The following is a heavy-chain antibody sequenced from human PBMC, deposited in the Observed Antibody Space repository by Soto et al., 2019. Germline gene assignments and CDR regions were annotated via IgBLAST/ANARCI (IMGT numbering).Heavy chain of an antibody. J-gene: IGHJ4*02. D-gene: IGHD6-19*01. CDR2: IDNSGSRK. Sequence: EVQLLESGGGLVQPGGSLRLSCAASGFTFSNSDMCWVRQAPGEGLEWVSGIDNSGSRKYYADSVRGRFTISRDNSKKRLYLQITSLGVEDTAGYYCGRDVPRRSGWYYFDYWGQGALVTVSS. CDR1: GFTFSNSD. V-gene: IGHV3-23*01. CDR3: GRDVPRRSGWYYFDY.